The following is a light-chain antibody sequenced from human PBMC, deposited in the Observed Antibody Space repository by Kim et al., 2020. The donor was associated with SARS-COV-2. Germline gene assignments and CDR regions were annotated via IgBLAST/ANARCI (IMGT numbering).Light chain of an antibody. CDR1: SLRSHC. J-gene: IGLJ3*02. V-gene: IGLV3-19*01. CDR2: EKN. Sequence: LGQEGRSLWQGDSLRSHCTNWYRQKPGQAPEVVILEKNRRSSGIPDRFSGSSSGNTASLTITGAQEEDEADYFCNSRDSSGNRWVFGGGTKLSVL. CDR3: NSRDSSGNRWV.